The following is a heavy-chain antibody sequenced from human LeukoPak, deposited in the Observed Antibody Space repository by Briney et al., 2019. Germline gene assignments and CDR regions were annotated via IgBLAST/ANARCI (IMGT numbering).Heavy chain of an antibody. CDR3: ARLPLPDPDYYYYYMDV. V-gene: IGHV1-18*01. J-gene: IGHJ6*03. CDR1: GYTFTSYG. CDR2: ISAYNGNT. Sequence: ASVKVSCKASGYTFTSYGISWVRQAPGQGLEWMGWISAYNGNTNYAQKLQGRVTMTTDTSTSTAYMELRSLISDDTAVYYCARLPLPDPDYYYYYMDVWGKGTTVTVSS. D-gene: IGHD1-14*01.